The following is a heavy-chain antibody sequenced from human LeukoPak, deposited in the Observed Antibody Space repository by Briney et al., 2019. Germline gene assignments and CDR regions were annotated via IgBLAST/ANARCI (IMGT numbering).Heavy chain of an antibody. CDR3: ARRRDFIDY. CDR2: SSSSGSTI. V-gene: IGHV3-11*01. CDR1: GFTLSDYY. J-gene: IGHJ4*02. D-gene: IGHD3/OR15-3a*01. Sequence: GGSLRLSCAASGFTLSDYYMSWIRQAPGKGLEWVSYSSSSGSTIYYAGSVKGRFAISRDNAKNSLYLQMNSLRAEDTAVYNCARRRDFIDYWGQGTLVTVSS.